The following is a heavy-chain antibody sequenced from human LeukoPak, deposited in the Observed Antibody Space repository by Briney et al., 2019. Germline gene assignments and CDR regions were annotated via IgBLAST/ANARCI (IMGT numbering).Heavy chain of an antibody. D-gene: IGHD3-3*01. CDR2: INPNSGGT. V-gene: IGHV1-2*02. CDR1: GYTFTGYY. J-gene: IGHJ4*02. Sequence: GASVKVSCKASGYTFTGYYMHWVRQAPGQGLEWMGWINPNSGGTNYAQKFQGRVTMTRDTSISTAYMELSRLRSDDTAVYYCATKRRYYDFWSGLNYWGQGTLVTVSS. CDR3: ATKRRYYDFWSGLNY.